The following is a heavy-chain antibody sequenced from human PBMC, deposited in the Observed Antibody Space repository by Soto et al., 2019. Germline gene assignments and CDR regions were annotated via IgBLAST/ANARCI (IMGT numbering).Heavy chain of an antibody. J-gene: IGHJ6*02. Sequence: GPSLKISCEGSAYSFTSYWIGWVRQMPGKGMEWMGIIYPGDSDARYSPSCQGQVTISADKSIGTAYLQWSSLKASDPAMYYCARQGIVGATRPFHYYFYYGMDAWGQGTTVTVSS. CDR1: AYSFTSYW. V-gene: IGHV5-51*01. CDR3: ARQGIVGATRPFHYYFYYGMDA. CDR2: IYPGDSDA. D-gene: IGHD1-26*01.